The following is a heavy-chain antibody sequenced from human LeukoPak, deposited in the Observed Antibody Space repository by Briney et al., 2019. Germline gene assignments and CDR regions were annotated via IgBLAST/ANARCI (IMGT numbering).Heavy chain of an antibody. V-gene: IGHV4-59*08. CDR1: GGSISSYY. CDR3: ARLASGSYGPLTPFDY. Sequence: PSETLSLTCTVSGGSISSYYWSWIRQPPGKGLEWIGDIYYSGSTNYNPSLKSRVTISVDTSKNQFSLRLSSVTAADTAVYYSARLASGSYGPLTPFDYWGQGTLVTVSS. CDR2: IYYSGST. J-gene: IGHJ4*02. D-gene: IGHD1-26*01.